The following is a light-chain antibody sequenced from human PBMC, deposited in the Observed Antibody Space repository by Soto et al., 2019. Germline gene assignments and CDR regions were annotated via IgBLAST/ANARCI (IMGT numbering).Light chain of an antibody. V-gene: IGKV1-6*01. CDR1: RGVRSD. CDR2: GAF. Sequence: SPMTQAPSSLSASVGDTITISCRASRGVRSDAAWYQQRPGSVPKVLIYGAFNLYTGVPSRFSGSGYGSDFSLTISSLQPEDSATYYCVQDFNYPLTFRGGTKVDIK. J-gene: IGKJ4*01. CDR3: VQDFNYPLT.